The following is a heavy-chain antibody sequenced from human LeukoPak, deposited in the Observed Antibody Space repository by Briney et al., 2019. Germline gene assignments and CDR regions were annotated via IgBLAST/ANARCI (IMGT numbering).Heavy chain of an antibody. Sequence: SGTLSLTCTVSGGSISSSSYYWGWIRQPPGKGLEWIGSIYYSGSTYYNPSLKSRVTISVDTSKNQFSLKLSSVTAADTAVYYCARPKGFLEWLPDYWGQGTLVTVSS. CDR2: IYYSGST. CDR1: GGSISSSSYY. CDR3: ARPKGFLEWLPDY. D-gene: IGHD3-3*01. J-gene: IGHJ4*02. V-gene: IGHV4-39*01.